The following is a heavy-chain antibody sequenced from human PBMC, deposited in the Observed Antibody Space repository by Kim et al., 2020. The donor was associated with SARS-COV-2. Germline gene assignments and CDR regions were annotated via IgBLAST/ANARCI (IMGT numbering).Heavy chain of an antibody. V-gene: IGHV3-33*01. J-gene: IGHJ4*02. CDR3: ARFLPVAGTGYFDY. CDR1: GFTFSSYG. D-gene: IGHD6-19*01. Sequence: GGSLRLSCAASGFTFSSYGMHWVRQAPGKGLEWVAVIWYDGSNKYYADSVKGRFTISRDNSKNTLYLQMNSLRAEDTAVYYCARFLPVAGTGYFDYWGQGTLVTVSS. CDR2: IWYDGSNK.